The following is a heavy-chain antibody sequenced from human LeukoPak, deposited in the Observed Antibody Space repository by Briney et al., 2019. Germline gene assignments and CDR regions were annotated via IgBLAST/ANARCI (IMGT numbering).Heavy chain of an antibody. J-gene: IGHJ4*02. CDR3: IRETHVGLHLEY. Sequence: GASLRHPCTACSFTLTSEWMQYVSQTPRRGLRWVARINTDGRVNTYAESVKGRFTVSRDNAENTLYLEMNNPRPEDTAVYYCIRETHVGLHLEYWGQGTLATVTS. CDR2: INTDGRVN. D-gene: IGHD3-10*02. CDR1: SFTLTSEW. V-gene: IGHV3-74*03.